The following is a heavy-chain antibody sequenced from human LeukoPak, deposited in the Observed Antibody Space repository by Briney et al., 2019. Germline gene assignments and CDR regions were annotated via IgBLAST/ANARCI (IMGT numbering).Heavy chain of an antibody. CDR1: GGSISSSPYY. CDR3: ARSPAFLETMVRGVIIYNWFDP. Sequence: SETLSLTCTVSGGSISSSPYYWGWIRQPPGKGLEWIGSIYYSGTTHYNPSLESRVTISVDTSKNQFSLKLSSVTAADTAVYYCARSPAFLETMVRGVIIYNWFDPWGQGTLVTVSS. J-gene: IGHJ5*02. CDR2: IYYSGTT. V-gene: IGHV4-39*07. D-gene: IGHD3-10*01.